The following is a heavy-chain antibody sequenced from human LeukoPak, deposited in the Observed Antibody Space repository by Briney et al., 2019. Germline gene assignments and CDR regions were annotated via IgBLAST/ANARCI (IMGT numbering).Heavy chain of an antibody. CDR2: ISSSSSYI. V-gene: IGHV3-21*01. J-gene: IGHJ4*02. Sequence: PGGSLRLSCAASGFTLSDFSMNWVRQAPGKGLEWVSSISSSSSYISYADSMRGRFTISRDNAKNSLYLQMNSLRAEDTAVYYCARDKVAAAPGDYWGQGTLVTVSS. D-gene: IGHD2-2*01. CDR1: GFTLSDFS. CDR3: ARDKVAAAPGDY.